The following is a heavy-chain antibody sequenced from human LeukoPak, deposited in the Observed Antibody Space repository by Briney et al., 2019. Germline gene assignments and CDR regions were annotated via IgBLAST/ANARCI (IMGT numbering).Heavy chain of an antibody. D-gene: IGHD3-9*01. J-gene: IGHJ3*02. Sequence: SQTLSLTCTVSGGSISSGGYYWSWIRQPPGEGLEWIGYIYHSGSTYYNPSLKSRVTISIDRSKNQFSLKLSSVTAADTAVYFCARENYHVLSGSYNRGTFDIWGQGTMVTVSS. CDR1: GGSISSGGYY. CDR3: ARENYHVLSGSYNRGTFDI. V-gene: IGHV4-30-2*01. CDR2: IYHSGST.